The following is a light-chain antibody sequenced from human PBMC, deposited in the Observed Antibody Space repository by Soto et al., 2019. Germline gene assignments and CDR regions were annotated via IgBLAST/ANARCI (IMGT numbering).Light chain of an antibody. J-gene: IGLJ1*01. Sequence: QSVLTQPASVSGSPGQSIAISCTGSSSDIGIYKYVSWYQQHPGKVPKLIIYEVTNRPSGVSNRFSGSESGNTASLTISGLQAEDEADYYCSSYTTSSTRVFGPETKSPS. CDR3: SSYTTSSTRV. V-gene: IGLV2-14*01. CDR2: EVT. CDR1: SSDIGIYKY.